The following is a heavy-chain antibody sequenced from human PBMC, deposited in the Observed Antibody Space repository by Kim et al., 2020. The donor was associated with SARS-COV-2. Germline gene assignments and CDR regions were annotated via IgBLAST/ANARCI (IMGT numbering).Heavy chain of an antibody. CDR2: IYPGDSDT. CDR1: GYSFTSYW. V-gene: IGHV5-51*01. Sequence: GESLKISCKGSGYSFTSYWIGWVRQMPGKGLEWMGIIYPGDSDTRYSPSFQGQVTISADKSISTAYLQWSSLKASDTAMYYCAVAKDIVVVVAAEGSFDIWGQGTMVTVSS. D-gene: IGHD2-15*01. J-gene: IGHJ3*02. CDR3: AVAKDIVVVVAAEGSFDI.